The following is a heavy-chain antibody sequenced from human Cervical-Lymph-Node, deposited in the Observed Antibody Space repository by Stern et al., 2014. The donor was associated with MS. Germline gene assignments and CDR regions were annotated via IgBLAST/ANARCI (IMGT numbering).Heavy chain of an antibody. CDR3: ARDGLRGYASSPYYLDY. J-gene: IGHJ4*02. Sequence: VQLVESGGGVVQPGRSLRLSCAASGFTFSSYTIHWVRQAPGKGLEWVAVISFDGVVKHYAESVKGRFTISRDNSMNTLDLQMNRLTAEDTAVYYCARDGLRGYASSPYYLDYWGQGTLVTVSS. CDR2: ISFDGVVK. V-gene: IGHV3-30-3*01. CDR1: GFTFSSYT. D-gene: IGHD2-15*01.